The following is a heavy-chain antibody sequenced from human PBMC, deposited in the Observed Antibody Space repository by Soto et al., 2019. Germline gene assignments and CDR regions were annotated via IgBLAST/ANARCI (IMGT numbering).Heavy chain of an antibody. CDR3: ASSHAGAHITAAVH. CDR1: GGSISSSDYY. J-gene: IGHJ4*02. V-gene: IGHV4-39*07. D-gene: IGHD6-13*01. CDR2: IYYSGSA. Sequence: SETLSLTCTVSGGSISSSDYYWGWIRQPPGKGLEWIGNIYYSGSASYNPSLKSRVTISVDTSKNQFSLKLSSVTAADTAVYYCASSHAGAHITAAVHWGQGTLVTVSS.